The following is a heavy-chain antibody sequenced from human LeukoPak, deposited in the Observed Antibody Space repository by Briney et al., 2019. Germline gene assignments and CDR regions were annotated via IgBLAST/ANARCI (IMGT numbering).Heavy chain of an antibody. CDR2: INAGNGNT. D-gene: IGHD5-12*01. Sequence: ASMKVSCKASGYTFTSYAMHWVRQAPGQRLEWMGWINAGNGNTKYSQEFQGRVTITRDTSASTAYMELSSLRSEDMAVYYCARGSLYSGYDSYYWGQGTLVTVSS. J-gene: IGHJ4*02. CDR3: ARGSLYSGYDSYY. CDR1: GYTFTSYA. V-gene: IGHV1-3*03.